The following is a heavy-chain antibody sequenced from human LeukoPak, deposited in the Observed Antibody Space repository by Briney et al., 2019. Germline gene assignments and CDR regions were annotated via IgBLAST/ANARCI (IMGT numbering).Heavy chain of an antibody. CDR3: ASAYYYDGSGAFDY. J-gene: IGHJ4*02. CDR1: GGSVSSYY. D-gene: IGHD3-22*01. CDR2: IYYSGST. Sequence: SETLSLTCTVSGGSVSSYYWSWIRQPPGKGLEWIGYIYYSGSTNYNPSLKSRVTISVDTSKNQFSLKLSSVTAADMAVYYCASAYYYDGSGAFDYWGQGTLVTVSS. V-gene: IGHV4-59*02.